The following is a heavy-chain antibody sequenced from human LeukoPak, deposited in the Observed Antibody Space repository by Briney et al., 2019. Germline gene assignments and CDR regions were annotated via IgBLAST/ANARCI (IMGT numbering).Heavy chain of an antibody. CDR1: GGSISSGSYY. V-gene: IGHV4-61*02. J-gene: IGHJ4*02. Sequence: SGTLSLTCAVSGGSISSGSYYWSWIRQPAGKGLEWIGRIYTSGSTNYNPSLKSRVTISVDTSKNQFSLKLSSVTAADTAVYYCARHVDWFGHDYWGQGTLVTVSS. CDR2: IYTSGST. D-gene: IGHD3-10*01. CDR3: ARHVDWFGHDY.